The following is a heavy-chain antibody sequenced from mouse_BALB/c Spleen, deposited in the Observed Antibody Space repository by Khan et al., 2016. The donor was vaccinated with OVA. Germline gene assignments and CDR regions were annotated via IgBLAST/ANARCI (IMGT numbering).Heavy chain of an antibody. Sequence: DLVKPGASVKLSCKASGYTFTSYWINWTKQRPGQGLEWIGQIAPGSDSSYYNEIFKGTATLTVDASSSTAFIQISSLSSEASAVYFCARSNYYGSGLYAMDYWGQGTSVTVSS. CDR1: GYTFTSYW. D-gene: IGHD1-1*01. CDR2: IAPGSDSS. CDR3: ARSNYYGSGLYAMDY. V-gene: IGHV1S41*01. J-gene: IGHJ4*01.